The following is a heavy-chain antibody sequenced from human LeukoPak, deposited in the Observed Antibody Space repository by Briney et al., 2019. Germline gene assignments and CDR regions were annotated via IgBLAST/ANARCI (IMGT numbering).Heavy chain of an antibody. J-gene: IGHJ4*02. V-gene: IGHV4-39*01. CDR2: IYYSGNT. D-gene: IGHD6-13*01. CDR3: ARHYFMQQLVPLFDY. Sequence: PSETLSLTCTVSGGSISSSSYYWGWIRQPPGKGLEWIGSIYYSGNTYYNPSLKSRVTISVDTSKNHFSLKLRSVTAADTAVYHCARHYFMQQLVPLFDYWGQGTLVTVSS. CDR1: GGSISSSSYY.